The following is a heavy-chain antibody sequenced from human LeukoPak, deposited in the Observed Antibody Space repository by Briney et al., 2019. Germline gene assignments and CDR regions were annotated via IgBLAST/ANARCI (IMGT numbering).Heavy chain of an antibody. Sequence: GASVKVSCKASGYTFAGYYMHWVRQAPGQGLEWMGWINPNSGGTNYAQKFQGRVTMTRDTSISTAYMELSRLRSDDTAVYYCAREIYCSGGSCPNDYWGQGTLVTVSS. D-gene: IGHD2-15*01. V-gene: IGHV1-2*02. CDR1: GYTFAGYY. CDR3: AREIYCSGGSCPNDY. CDR2: INPNSGGT. J-gene: IGHJ4*02.